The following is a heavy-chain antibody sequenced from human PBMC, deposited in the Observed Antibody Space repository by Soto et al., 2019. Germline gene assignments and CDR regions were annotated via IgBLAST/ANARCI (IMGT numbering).Heavy chain of an antibody. Sequence: GGALKISFKGFWYSFTNYWDRWVRQMPGKGLEWMGIIYPGDSDTRYSPSFQGQVTISADKSISTAYLQWSSLKASDTAMYYCARFFDGYSAFDIWGQGTMVTVSS. CDR2: IYPGDSDT. D-gene: IGHD5-18*01. CDR3: ARFFDGYSAFDI. V-gene: IGHV5-51*01. J-gene: IGHJ3*02. CDR1: WYSFTNYW.